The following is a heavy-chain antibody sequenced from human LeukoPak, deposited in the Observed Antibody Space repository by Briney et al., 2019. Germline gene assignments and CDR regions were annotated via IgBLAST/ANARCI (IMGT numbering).Heavy chain of an antibody. J-gene: IGHJ3*02. V-gene: IGHV3-48*03. D-gene: IGHD1-26*01. CDR2: ISSSGDSI. Sequence: GGSLRLSCAASGFTVGRIWMHWVRQAPGKGLEWVSYISSSGDSIYYADSVKGRFTISRDNAKNSLSLQMNSLRAEDTAIYYCARDRRVGATWSVGAFDIWGQGTTVTVSS. CDR3: ARDRRVGATWSVGAFDI. CDR1: GFTVGRIW.